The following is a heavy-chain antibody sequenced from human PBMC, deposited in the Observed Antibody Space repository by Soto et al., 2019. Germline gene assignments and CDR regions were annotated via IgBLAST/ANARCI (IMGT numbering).Heavy chain of an antibody. CDR3: AKDRTFSTVTTSY. V-gene: IGHV3-23*01. CDR2: FRAGGDDGTT. D-gene: IGHD4-17*01. CDR1: GFTFSSYS. J-gene: IGHJ4*02. Sequence: PGGSLRLSCVASGFTFSSYSMSWVRQAPGKGLEWVSGFRAGGDDGTTYYADSVKGRFTISRDNSKDTLFLQMDSLRAEDTAVYYCAKDRTFSTVTTSYWGQGTLVTVSS.